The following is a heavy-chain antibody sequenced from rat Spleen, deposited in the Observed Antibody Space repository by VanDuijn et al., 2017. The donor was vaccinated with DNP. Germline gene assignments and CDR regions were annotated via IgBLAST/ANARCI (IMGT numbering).Heavy chain of an antibody. CDR3: ARLSYGSRYYFDY. D-gene: IGHD1-3*01. Sequence: EVKLVESGGGLVQPGRSLKLSCAASGFNFNDYWMGWVRQAPGKGLEWVASITSSGGDTYYGDSVKGRFTISRDNAKSTLYLQMNSLKSEDTATYYCARLSYGSRYYFDYWGQGVMVTVSS. CDR2: ITSSGGDT. V-gene: IGHV5-31*01. CDR1: GFNFNDYW. J-gene: IGHJ2*01.